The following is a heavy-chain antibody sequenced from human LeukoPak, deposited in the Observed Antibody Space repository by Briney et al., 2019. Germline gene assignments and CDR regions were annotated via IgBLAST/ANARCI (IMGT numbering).Heavy chain of an antibody. CDR1: GYTFTGYY. V-gene: IGHV1-2*02. CDR2: INPSSGGT. Sequence: ASVKVSCKASGYTFTGYYMHWVRQAPGQGLEWMGWINPSSGGTNYAQKFQGKVTMTRDTSISTAYMELSRLRSDDTAVYYCARDFTKIPRGGYWGQGTLVTVSS. D-gene: IGHD3-3*01. CDR3: ARDFTKIPRGGY. J-gene: IGHJ4*02.